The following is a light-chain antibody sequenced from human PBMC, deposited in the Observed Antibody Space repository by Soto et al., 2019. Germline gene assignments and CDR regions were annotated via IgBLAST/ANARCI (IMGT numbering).Light chain of an antibody. CDR1: QGISSY. V-gene: IGKV1-27*01. CDR3: QKYSGAPFT. CDR2: AAS. J-gene: IGKJ3*01. Sequence: DIQMTQSPSSLSASVGDRVTITCRASQGISSYLAWYQQKPGKVPKLLISAASTLQSGVPSRFSGGGSGTHFTLTISSLQPEDVATYYCQKYSGAPFTLGPGTKVDIK.